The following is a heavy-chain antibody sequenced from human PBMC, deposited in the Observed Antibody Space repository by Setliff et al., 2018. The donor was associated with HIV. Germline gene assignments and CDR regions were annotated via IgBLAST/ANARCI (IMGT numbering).Heavy chain of an antibody. Sequence: SETLSLTCTVSGGSISSYYWSWIRQPPGKGLEWIGCISTSGSTNYNPSLKSRVTLSIDMSKNQFSLKMSSVTAADTALYYCASTATTWGRHSWFDPWGQGTLVTVSS. J-gene: IGHJ5*02. V-gene: IGHV4-4*09. CDR2: ISTSGST. D-gene: IGHD4-4*01. CDR3: ASTATTWGRHSWFDP. CDR1: GGSISSYY.